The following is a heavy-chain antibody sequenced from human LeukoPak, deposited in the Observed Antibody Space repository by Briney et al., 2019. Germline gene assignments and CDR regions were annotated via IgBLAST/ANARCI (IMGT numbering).Heavy chain of an antibody. D-gene: IGHD3-3*01. J-gene: IGHJ3*02. V-gene: IGHV3-48*01. CDR3: ARTRKRFSRDAFDI. Sequence: GGSLRLSCAASGFTFSSYWMHWVRQAPGKGLDWVSYISSSSSTIYYADSVKGRFTISRDNAKNSLYLQMNSLRAEDTAVYYCARTRKRFSRDAFDIWGQGIMVTVSS. CDR1: GFTFSSYW. CDR2: ISSSSSTI.